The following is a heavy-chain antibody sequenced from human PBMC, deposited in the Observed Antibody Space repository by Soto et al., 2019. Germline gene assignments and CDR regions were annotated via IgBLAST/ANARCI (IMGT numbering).Heavy chain of an antibody. CDR2: ISHNVSIQ. CDR3: VGDSLLH. J-gene: IGHJ4*02. CDR1: GLSFSNYA. V-gene: IGHV3-30*04. Sequence: PGGSLRLSCAASGLSFSNYAMHWVRQAPGKGLEWVTMISHNVSIQFYADSVKGRFTISRDNSKDTLYLQMNSLTPADTAVYYCVGDSLLHWGQGTPVTVSS.